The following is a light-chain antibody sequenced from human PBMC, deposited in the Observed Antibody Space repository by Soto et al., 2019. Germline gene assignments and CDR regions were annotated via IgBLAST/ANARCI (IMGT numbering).Light chain of an antibody. CDR1: QSISSY. CDR3: QQRSNWPRGYT. Sequence: EIVLTQSPATLSLSPGERATLSCRASQSISSYLAWYQQKPGPAPRLLIYDASNRATGIPARFSGSGSGTDFTLTISSLEPEDFALYYCQQRSNWPRGYTFGQGTKLEIK. CDR2: DAS. J-gene: IGKJ2*01. V-gene: IGKV3-11*01.